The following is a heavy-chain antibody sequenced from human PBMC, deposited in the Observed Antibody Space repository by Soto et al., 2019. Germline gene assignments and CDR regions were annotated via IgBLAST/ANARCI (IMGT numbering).Heavy chain of an antibody. D-gene: IGHD6-19*01. J-gene: IGHJ6*03. CDR1: GFSLSNGKVG. CDR3: ARILFGRSVAGGYFYMDV. CDR2: IFSNDEK. V-gene: IGHV2-26*01. Sequence: HVTLKESGPVLVKPTETLTLTCTVSGFSLSNGKVGVRWIRQPPGKALEWLAHIFSNDEKSYRTSLKSRLTISEDTSKSHVVLTMTNVDPVDTATYYCARILFGRSVAGGYFYMDVWGKGPTVPVSS.